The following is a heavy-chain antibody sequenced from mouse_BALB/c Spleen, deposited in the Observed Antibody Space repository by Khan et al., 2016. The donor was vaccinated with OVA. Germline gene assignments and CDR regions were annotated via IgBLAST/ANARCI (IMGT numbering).Heavy chain of an antibody. CDR2: INPTSGYT. Sequence: VQLQESGAELAKPGASVKMSCKASGYTFTSYWMHWIIHRPGPGLEWIGYINPTSGYTDYNQKFKDKATLTADKSSSTAYMQLNSLTSDDSAVYYCARDRIDYWGQGTTLTVSS. V-gene: IGHV1-7*01. CDR3: ARDRIDY. J-gene: IGHJ2*01. CDR1: GYTFTSYW.